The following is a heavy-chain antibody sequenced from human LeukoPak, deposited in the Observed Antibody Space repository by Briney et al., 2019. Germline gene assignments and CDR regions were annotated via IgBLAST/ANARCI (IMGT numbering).Heavy chain of an antibody. D-gene: IGHD3-10*01. V-gene: IGHV3-74*01. J-gene: IGHJ4*02. CDR3: ARGDGVIMKY. CDR1: GDSW. CDR2: IKTDGSST. Sequence: GGSLRLSCAGSGDSWMHWVRQVPGKGLVWVSRIKTDGSSTSYAASVKGRFTISNDNAENTLYLQMNSLRAEDTAVYYCARGDGVIMKYWGQGTLVTVSS.